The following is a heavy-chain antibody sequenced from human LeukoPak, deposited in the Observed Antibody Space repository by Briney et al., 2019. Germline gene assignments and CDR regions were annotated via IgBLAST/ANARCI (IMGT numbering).Heavy chain of an antibody. J-gene: IGHJ4*02. CDR2: ISGSGGST. V-gene: IGHV3-23*01. D-gene: IGHD6-13*01. Sequence: GGSLRLSCVASGFTFGKYWMAWVRQAPGKGLEWVSGISGSGGSTYYPDSVKGRFTISRDNSKNTLYLEMNSLRAEDTAVYYCARSGELCSSWSKWGQGTLVTVSS. CDR1: GFTFGKYW. CDR3: ARSGELCSSWSK.